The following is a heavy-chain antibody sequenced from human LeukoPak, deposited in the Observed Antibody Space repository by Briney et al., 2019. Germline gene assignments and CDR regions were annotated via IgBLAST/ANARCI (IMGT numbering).Heavy chain of an antibody. CDR1: GGSISSYY. J-gene: IGHJ3*02. V-gene: IGHV4-59*01. Sequence: SETLSLTCTVSGGSISSYYWSWIRQPPGKGLEWIGYIYYSGSTNYNPSLKSRVTISVDTSKNQFSLKLSSVTAADTAVYYCARDGTSGYPIAAFDIWGQGTMVTVSS. D-gene: IGHD3-22*01. CDR3: ARDGTSGYPIAAFDI. CDR2: IYYSGST.